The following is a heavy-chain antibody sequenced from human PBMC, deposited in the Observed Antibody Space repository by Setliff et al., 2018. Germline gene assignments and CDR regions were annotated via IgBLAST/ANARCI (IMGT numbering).Heavy chain of an antibody. CDR3: AQTKGFVDGYLDP. J-gene: IGHJ5*02. D-gene: IGHD2-21*02. CDR1: ADTFTGYY. CDR2: INGNSGVT. V-gene: IGHV1-2*02. Sequence: GASVKVSCKASADTFTGYYVHWVRQAPGQGLEWMGWINGNSGVTKYAQKFQGRVTMTSDTSISIVYMDLTRLTSDGTAVYYCAQTKGFVDGYLDPWGQGTLVTVSS.